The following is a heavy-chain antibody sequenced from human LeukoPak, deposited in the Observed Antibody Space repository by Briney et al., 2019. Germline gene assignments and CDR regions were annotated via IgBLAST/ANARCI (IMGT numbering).Heavy chain of an antibody. CDR2: IRYDGSNK. CDR3: AKGGVPRYGQGDNWFDP. Sequence: PGGSLRLSCAASGFTFSSYGMHWVRQAPGKGLEWVAFIRYDGSNKYYADSVKGRFTISRDNSKNTLYLQMNSLRAEDTAEYYCAKGGVPRYGQGDNWFDPWGQGTLVTVSS. V-gene: IGHV3-30*02. CDR1: GFTFSSYG. J-gene: IGHJ5*02. D-gene: IGHD5-18*01.